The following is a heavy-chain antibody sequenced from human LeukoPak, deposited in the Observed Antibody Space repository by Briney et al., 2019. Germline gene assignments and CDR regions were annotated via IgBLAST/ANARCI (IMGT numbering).Heavy chain of an antibody. V-gene: IGHV4-34*01. Sequence: SETLSLTSAVYGGSFSGYYWTWIRQPPGKGLEWIGEIHYSGSATYNPPLKSRVTISVDTSKNQFSLKMNSVTAADTAVYYCARGQWFRAFWSRGTPVTVSS. D-gene: IGHD3-10*01. J-gene: IGHJ4*02. CDR2: IHYSGSA. CDR3: ARGQWFRAF. CDR1: GGSFSGYY.